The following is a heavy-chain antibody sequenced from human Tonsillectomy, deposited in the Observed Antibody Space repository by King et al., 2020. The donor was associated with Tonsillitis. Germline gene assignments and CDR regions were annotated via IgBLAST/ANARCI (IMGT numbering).Heavy chain of an antibody. CDR2: INPNSGGT. V-gene: IGHV1-2*02. Sequence: QLVQSGAEVKKPGASVKVSCKASGYTFTGHYMHWVRQAPGQGLEWMGWINPNSGGTNYAQKFQGRVTMTTDTSISTAYMELSRLRSDDTAVYYCARGKGSVANYYYYYMDVWGKGTTVTVSS. J-gene: IGHJ6*03. CDR3: ARGKGSVANYYYYYMDV. CDR1: GYTFTGHY. D-gene: IGHD2-15*01.